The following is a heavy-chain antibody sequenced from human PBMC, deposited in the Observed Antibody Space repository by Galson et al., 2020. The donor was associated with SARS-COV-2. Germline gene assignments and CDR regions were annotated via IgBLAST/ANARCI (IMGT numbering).Heavy chain of an antibody. D-gene: IGHD6-13*01. Sequence: GESLKISCAASGFTFSDYYMSWIRQAPGKGLEWVSYISSSGSTIYYADSVKGRFTISRDNAKNSLYLQMNSLRAEDTAVYYCARDYPSWYGGYYFDYWGQGTLVTVSS. V-gene: IGHV3-11*04. J-gene: IGHJ4*02. CDR3: ARDYPSWYGGYYFDY. CDR2: ISSSGSTI. CDR1: GFTFSDYY.